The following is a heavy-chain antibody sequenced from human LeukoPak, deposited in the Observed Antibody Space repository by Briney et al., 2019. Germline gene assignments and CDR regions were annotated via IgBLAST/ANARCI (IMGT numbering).Heavy chain of an antibody. V-gene: IGHV3-30*18. CDR2: ISYDGSNK. D-gene: IGHD3-9*01. J-gene: IGHJ4*02. Sequence: RGSLRLSCAASGFTFSSYGMHWVRQAPGKGLEWVAVISYDGSNKYYADSVKGRFTISRDNSKNTLYLQMNSLRAEATAVYYCAKEGLYDILTGPPDYWGQGTLVTVSS. CDR3: AKEGLYDILTGPPDY. CDR1: GFTFSSYG.